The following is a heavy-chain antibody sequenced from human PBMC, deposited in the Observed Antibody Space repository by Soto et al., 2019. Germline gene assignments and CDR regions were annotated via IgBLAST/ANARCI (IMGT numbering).Heavy chain of an antibody. V-gene: IGHV1-24*01. J-gene: IGHJ4*02. Sequence: ASVKVSCKVSGDTLSELSIRWVRQAPGKGLEWMGGFDPEQAETIYAQKFQGRVTMTEDKSTDTAYMELTGLTSDDTAVFYCTTPQPDFWSGFDHWGQGTLVTVSS. CDR1: GDTLSELS. D-gene: IGHD3-3*01. CDR3: TTPQPDFWSGFDH. CDR2: FDPEQAET.